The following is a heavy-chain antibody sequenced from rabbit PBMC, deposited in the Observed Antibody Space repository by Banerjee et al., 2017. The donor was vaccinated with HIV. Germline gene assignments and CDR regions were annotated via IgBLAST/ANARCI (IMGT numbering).Heavy chain of an antibody. J-gene: IGHJ4*01. V-gene: IGHV1S45*01. CDR1: GFDFSSYC. CDR2: IDPVFDST. Sequence: QEQLKETGGGLVQPGGSLTLSCKASGFDFSSYCMSWVRQAPGKGLEWIGYIDPVFDSTYYASWVNGRFTISKTSSTTVTLQMTSLTAADTATYFCARDRTNDGGYYFGLWGPGTLVTVS. D-gene: IGHD1-1*01. CDR3: ARDRTNDGGYYFGL.